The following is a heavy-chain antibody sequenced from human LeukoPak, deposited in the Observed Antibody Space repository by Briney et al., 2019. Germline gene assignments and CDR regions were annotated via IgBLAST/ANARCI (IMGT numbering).Heavy chain of an antibody. CDR1: GFTFRSYW. J-gene: IGHJ2*01. V-gene: IGHV3-30*03. CDR3: AREGQDIVVVVAGSFFDL. Sequence: GGSLRLSCVGSGFTFRSYWMSWIRQAPGKGLEWVAVISYDGSNKYYADSVKGRFTISRDNSKNTLYLQMNSLRAEDTAVYYCAREGQDIVVVVAGSFFDLWGRGTLVTVSS. CDR2: ISYDGSNK. D-gene: IGHD2-15*01.